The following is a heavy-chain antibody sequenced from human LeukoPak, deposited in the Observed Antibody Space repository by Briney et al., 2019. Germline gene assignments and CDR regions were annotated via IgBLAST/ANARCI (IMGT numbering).Heavy chain of an antibody. CDR1: GYTFTSYD. Sequence: ASVKVFCKASGYTFTSYDINWERQATGQGLEWMGWMNPNSGNTGYAQKFQGRVTMTRNTSISTAYMELSSLRSEDTAVYYCARGSNHGYSGYDLGPFDYWGQGTLVTVSS. V-gene: IGHV1-8*01. CDR3: ARGSNHGYSGYDLGPFDY. CDR2: MNPNSGNT. J-gene: IGHJ4*02. D-gene: IGHD5-12*01.